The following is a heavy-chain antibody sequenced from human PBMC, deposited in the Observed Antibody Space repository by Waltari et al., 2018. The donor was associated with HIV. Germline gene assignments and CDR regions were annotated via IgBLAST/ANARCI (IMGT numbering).Heavy chain of an antibody. CDR3: ARDVRGYGDYSDY. Sequence: QVQLVQSGAEVKKPGSSVKVSCKASGGTFSSYAISWVRQAPGQGLEWMGGIIPIFGTTNYAQKFQGRVTITADKSTSTAYMELSSQRSEDTAVYYCARDVRGYGDYSDYWGQGTLVTVSS. V-gene: IGHV1-69*06. CDR1: GGTFSSYA. J-gene: IGHJ4*02. D-gene: IGHD4-17*01. CDR2: IIPIFGTT.